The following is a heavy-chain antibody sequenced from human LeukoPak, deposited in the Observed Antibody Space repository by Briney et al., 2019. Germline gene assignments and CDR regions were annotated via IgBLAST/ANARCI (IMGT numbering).Heavy chain of an antibody. Sequence: PSETLSLTCTVSGGSISSGSYYWSWIRQPAGKGLEWIGRIYTSGSTNYNPSLKSRVTISVNTSKNQFSLKLTSVTAADTAVYYCARHSYGDVYYLDFWGQGTLVTVSS. CDR2: IYTSGST. V-gene: IGHV4-61*02. D-gene: IGHD4-17*01. J-gene: IGHJ4*02. CDR3: ARHSYGDVYYLDF. CDR1: GGSISSGSYY.